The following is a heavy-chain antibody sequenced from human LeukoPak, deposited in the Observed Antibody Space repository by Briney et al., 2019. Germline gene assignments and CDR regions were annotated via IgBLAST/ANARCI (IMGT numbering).Heavy chain of an antibody. V-gene: IGHV6-1*01. Sequence: SQTLSLTCAISGDSVSSNSSWNWIRQSPSRGLEWLGRTYYRSKWYNDYVVSVKSRININPDTSKNQFSLQLNSVPPEDTAVYYCARGGQGDGYSADEAFDLWGQGTMVTVS. CDR2: TYYRSKWYN. CDR3: ARGGQGDGYSADEAFDL. D-gene: IGHD5-18*01. CDR1: GDSVSSNSS. J-gene: IGHJ3*01.